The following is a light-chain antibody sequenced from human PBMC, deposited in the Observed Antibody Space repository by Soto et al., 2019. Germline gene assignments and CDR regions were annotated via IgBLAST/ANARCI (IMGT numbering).Light chain of an antibody. Sequence: EMVLTQSPATLSVSPGERATLSCRASQSVDGKLAWYQQKPGQSPRLIIYDVSTSVTDIQARFSGGGSGTEFTLTIVSLQSEDVVVYSCQHHNNWPAYTFGQGTRLEIK. J-gene: IGKJ2*01. CDR2: DVS. V-gene: IGKV3-15*01. CDR1: QSVDGK. CDR3: QHHNNWPAYT.